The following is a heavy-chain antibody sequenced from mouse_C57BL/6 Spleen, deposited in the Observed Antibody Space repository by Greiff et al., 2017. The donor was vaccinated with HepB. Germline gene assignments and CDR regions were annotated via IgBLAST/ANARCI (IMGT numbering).Heavy chain of an antibody. CDR2: ISYDGSN. CDR3: ASDGGNYFDY. Sequence: EVKLQESGPGLVKPSQSLSLTCSVTGYSITSGYYWNWIRQFPGNKLEWMGYISYDGSNNYNPSLKNRISITRDTSKNQFFLKLNSVTTEDTATYYCASDGGNYFDYWGQGTTLTVSS. V-gene: IGHV3-6*01. CDR1: GYSITSGYY. J-gene: IGHJ2*01.